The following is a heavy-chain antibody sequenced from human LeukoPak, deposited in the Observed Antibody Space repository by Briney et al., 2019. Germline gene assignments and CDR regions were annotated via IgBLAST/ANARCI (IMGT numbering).Heavy chain of an antibody. CDR3: AKGRTDTSMVFVY. V-gene: IGHV3-23*01. Sequence: GGSLRLSCAASGFTFSSYAMSWVRQAPGKGLEWVSGISGSGGSTDFADSVKGRFTLSRDNSKNTLYLQMNSLRAEDTAVYYCAKGRTDTSMVFVYWGQGTLVTVSP. CDR2: ISGSGGST. J-gene: IGHJ4*02. CDR1: GFTFSSYA. D-gene: IGHD5-18*01.